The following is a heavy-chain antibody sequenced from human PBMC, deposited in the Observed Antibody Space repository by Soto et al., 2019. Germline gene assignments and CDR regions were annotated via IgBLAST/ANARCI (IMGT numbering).Heavy chain of an antibody. CDR3: ARGGTTVTRFQH. CDR1: GVSITSTNW. Sequence: QVQLQESGPGLVKPSGTLSLICAVSGVSITSTNWWTWVRQTPGKGLEWLGEMYHSGSTNYNTSLKRRVTISVDKSKNQFSLQLTSVTVADTAFYYCARGGTTVTRFQHWGQVTLVIVSS. D-gene: IGHD4-17*01. V-gene: IGHV4-4*02. CDR2: MYHSGST. J-gene: IGHJ1*01.